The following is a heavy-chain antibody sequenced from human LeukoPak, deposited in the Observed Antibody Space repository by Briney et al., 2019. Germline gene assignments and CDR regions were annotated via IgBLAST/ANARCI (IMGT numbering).Heavy chain of an antibody. D-gene: IGHD5-12*01. CDR1: GYIFTGYY. CDR2: INPNSGGT. Sequence: GASVKVSCKASGYIFTGYYMHWVRQAPGQGLEWMGWINPNSGGTNYAQKFQGRVTMTRDTSISTSYMELSRLRSDDTAVYYCARAWLRLNPYFDYWGQGTLVTVSS. J-gene: IGHJ4*02. CDR3: ARAWLRLNPYFDY. V-gene: IGHV1-2*02.